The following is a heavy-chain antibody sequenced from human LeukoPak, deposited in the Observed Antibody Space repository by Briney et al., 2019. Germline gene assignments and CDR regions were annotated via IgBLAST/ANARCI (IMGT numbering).Heavy chain of an antibody. CDR2: MNPNSGNT. CDR3: ARGVTPNLDYVWGSYLFDY. CDR1: GYTFTSYD. Sequence: GASVKVSCKASGYTFTSYDINWVRQATGQGLEWMGWMNPNSGNTGYAQKFQGRVTMTRNTSISTAYMELSSLRSEDTAVYYCARGVTPNLDYVWGSYLFDYWGQGTLVTVSS. D-gene: IGHD3-16*02. J-gene: IGHJ4*02. V-gene: IGHV1-8*01.